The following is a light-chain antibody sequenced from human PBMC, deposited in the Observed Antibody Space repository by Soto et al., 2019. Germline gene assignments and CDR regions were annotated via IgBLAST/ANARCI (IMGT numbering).Light chain of an antibody. J-gene: IGKJ1*01. CDR2: KAS. Sequence: DIQMTQSPSTLSASVGDRVTITCRASQSISSWLAWYQQKPGKAPKLLIYKASSFESGVPSRFSCSGSGTEFTLTISSLQPDDFATYYCQQYNSYWTFGQGTKVEIK. CDR1: QSISSW. V-gene: IGKV1-5*03. CDR3: QQYNSYWT.